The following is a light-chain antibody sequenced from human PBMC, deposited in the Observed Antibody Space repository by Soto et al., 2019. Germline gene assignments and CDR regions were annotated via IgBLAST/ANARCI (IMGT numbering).Light chain of an antibody. CDR2: EVS. Sequence: QSVLTQPASVSGSPGQSITISCTGTSSDVGGYNYVSWYQHHPGKAPKLMISEVSNRPSGVSNRFSGSKSGNTASLTISGLQAEDEGDYYCSSYTGSSTYVFGSGTKVTVL. J-gene: IGLJ1*01. CDR1: SSDVGGYNY. CDR3: SSYTGSSTYV. V-gene: IGLV2-14*01.